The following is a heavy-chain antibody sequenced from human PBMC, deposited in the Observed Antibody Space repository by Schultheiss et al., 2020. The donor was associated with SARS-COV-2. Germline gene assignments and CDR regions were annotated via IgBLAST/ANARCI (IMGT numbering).Heavy chain of an antibody. CDR3: ARLRPEFYYDSVGYYGRLAGDTAFDY. CDR2: IYYSGNT. Sequence: SQTLSLTCTVSGGSVSSSSYYWGWIRQPPGKGLEWIGTIYYSGNTYYNPSLKSRVTISVDTSKNQFSLKLSSVTAADTAVYYCARLRPEFYYDSVGYYGRLAGDTAFDYWGQGTLVTVSS. CDR1: GGSVSSSSYY. D-gene: IGHD3-22*01. J-gene: IGHJ4*02. V-gene: IGHV4-39*01.